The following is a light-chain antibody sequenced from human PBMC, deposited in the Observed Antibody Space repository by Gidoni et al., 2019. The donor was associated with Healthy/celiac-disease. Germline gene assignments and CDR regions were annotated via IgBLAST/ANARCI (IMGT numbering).Light chain of an antibody. CDR3: QQYGSSPLT. CDR1: QSVSSIY. CDR2: GAS. V-gene: IGKV3-20*01. J-gene: IGKJ4*01. Sequence: EIVLTQSPGTLSLSPGERATISCRASQSVSSIYLTWYQQKPGQAPRLLIHGASSRATGIPDRFSGSGSGTDFTLTISRLEPEDFAVYYCQQYGSSPLTFGGGTKVEIK.